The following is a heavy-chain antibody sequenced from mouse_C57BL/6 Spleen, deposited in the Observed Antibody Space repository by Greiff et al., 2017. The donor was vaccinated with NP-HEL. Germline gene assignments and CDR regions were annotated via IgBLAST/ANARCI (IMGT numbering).Heavy chain of an antibody. D-gene: IGHD1-1*01. Sequence: EVQLQQSGPELVKPGASVKIPCKASGYTFTDYNMDWVKQSHGKSLEWIGDINPNNGGTIYNQKFKGKATLTVDKSSSTAYMELRSLTSEDTAVYYCARYYYGSSYDWYFDVWGTGTTVTVSS. CDR1: GYTFTDYN. V-gene: IGHV1-18*01. CDR2: INPNNGGT. J-gene: IGHJ1*03. CDR3: ARYYYGSSYDWYFDV.